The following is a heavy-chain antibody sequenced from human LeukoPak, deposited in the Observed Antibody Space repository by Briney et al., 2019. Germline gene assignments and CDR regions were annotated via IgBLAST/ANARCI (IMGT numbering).Heavy chain of an antibody. CDR3: ARGMVGSSWSDAFDI. CDR1: GFTFSSYS. CDR2: ISSSSSYI. D-gene: IGHD6-13*01. V-gene: IGHV3-21*01. Sequence: PGGSLRLSCAASGFTFSSYSMNWVRQAPGKGLEWVSSISSSSSYIYYADSVKGRFTISRDNAKNSLYLQMNSLRAEDTAVYYCARGMVGSSWSDAFDIWGQGTMVTVSS. J-gene: IGHJ3*02.